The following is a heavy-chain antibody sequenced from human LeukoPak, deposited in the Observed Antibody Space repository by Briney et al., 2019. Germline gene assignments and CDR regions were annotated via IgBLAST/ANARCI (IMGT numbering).Heavy chain of an antibody. D-gene: IGHD5-18*01. Sequence: ASVKVSCKASGYTFTGYYMHWVRQAPGQGLEWMGWINPNSGGTSYSQKFQGRVTMTRDTSISTAYMELSRLRSDDTAVYYCASGYSDGFPLWWFDYWGQGTLVTVSS. CDR2: INPNSGGT. CDR1: GYTFTGYY. J-gene: IGHJ4*02. V-gene: IGHV1-2*02. CDR3: ASGYSDGFPLWWFDY.